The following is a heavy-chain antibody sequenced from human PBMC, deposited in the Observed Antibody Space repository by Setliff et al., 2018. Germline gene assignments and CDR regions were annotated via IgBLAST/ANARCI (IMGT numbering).Heavy chain of an antibody. CDR3: ARVRGSGDSWDH. V-gene: IGHV3-7*01. J-gene: IGHJ4*02. Sequence: PGGSLRLSCAASGFTFSRYWMSWVRQAPGKGLEWVANIKQDGSEKYYVDSVKGRFTISRDNAKNSLYLQMNSLRAEDTAVYYCARVRGSGDSWDHWGQGTLVTVSS. CDR2: IKQDGSEK. CDR1: GFTFSRYW. D-gene: IGHD2-15*01.